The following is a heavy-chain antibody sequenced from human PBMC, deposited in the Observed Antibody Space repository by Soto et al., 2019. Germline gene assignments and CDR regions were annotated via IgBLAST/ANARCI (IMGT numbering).Heavy chain of an antibody. CDR1: GFTVSYNH. CDR2: IYSGGST. D-gene: IGHD4-17*01. Sequence: EVQLVESGGGLVQPGGSLRLSCVVSGFTVSYNHMIWVRQAPGKGLEWVSVIYSGGSTYYADSVKGRFIISRDSSKNTLYLQMNSLRAEDTAVYYCARVTDGDYSFDYWGQGTLVTVSS. V-gene: IGHV3-66*01. CDR3: ARVTDGDYSFDY. J-gene: IGHJ4*02.